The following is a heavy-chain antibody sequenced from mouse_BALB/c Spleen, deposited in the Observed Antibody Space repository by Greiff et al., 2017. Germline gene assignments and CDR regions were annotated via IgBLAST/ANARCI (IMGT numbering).Heavy chain of an antibody. CDR2: ISYSGST. V-gene: IGHV3-2*02. CDR3: AREGRDYAMDY. CDR1: GYSITSDYA. Sequence: EVMLVESGPGLVKPSQSLSLTCTVTGYSITSDYAWNWIRQFPGNKLEWMGYISYSGSTSYNPSLKSRISITRDTSKNQFFLQLNSVTTEDTATYYCAREGRDYAMDYWGQGTSVTVSS. J-gene: IGHJ4*01.